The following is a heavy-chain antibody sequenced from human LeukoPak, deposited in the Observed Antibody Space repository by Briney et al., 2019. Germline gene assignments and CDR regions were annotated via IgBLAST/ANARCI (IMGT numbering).Heavy chain of an antibody. CDR2: INHSGST. CDR1: GGSFSGYY. Sequence: SETLSLTCAVYGGSFSGYYWSWIRQPPGKGLEWIGEINHSGSTNYNPSLKSRVTISVDTSKNQFSLKLSSVTAADTAVYYCARDDYVGRPRRNFDYWGQGTLVTVSS. CDR3: ARDDYVGRPRRNFDY. V-gene: IGHV4-34*01. D-gene: IGHD4-23*01. J-gene: IGHJ4*02.